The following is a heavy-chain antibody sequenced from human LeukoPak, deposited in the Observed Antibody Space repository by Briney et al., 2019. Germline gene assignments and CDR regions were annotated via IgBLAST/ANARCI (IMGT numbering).Heavy chain of an antibody. D-gene: IGHD3-22*01. CDR2: IYTSGST. CDR1: GGSISSGSYY. V-gene: IGHV4-61*02. J-gene: IGHJ4*02. CDR3: AAGVTMIRSFDY. Sequence: EPSQTLSLTCTVSGGSISSGSYYWSWIRQPAGKGLEWIGRIYTSGSTNYNPSLKSRVTISVDTSKNQFSLKLSSVTAADTAVYYCAAGVTMIRSFDYWGQGTLVTVSS.